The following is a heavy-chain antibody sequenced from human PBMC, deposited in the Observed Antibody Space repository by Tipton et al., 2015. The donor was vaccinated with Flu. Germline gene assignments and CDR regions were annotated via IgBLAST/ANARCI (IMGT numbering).Heavy chain of an antibody. CDR3: ARRDYSNYVSDPKSWFDP. D-gene: IGHD4-11*01. Sequence: TLSLTCAVSGDSISSDYYWGWIRQFPGKGLEWIGTVSRSGDTNYNPSLRSRVTISIDRSKNQFSLKIKSVTAADMAVYYCARRDYSNYVSDPKSWFDPWGQGILVTVSS. CDR2: VSRSGDT. V-gene: IGHV4-38-2*01. CDR1: GDSISSDYY. J-gene: IGHJ5*02.